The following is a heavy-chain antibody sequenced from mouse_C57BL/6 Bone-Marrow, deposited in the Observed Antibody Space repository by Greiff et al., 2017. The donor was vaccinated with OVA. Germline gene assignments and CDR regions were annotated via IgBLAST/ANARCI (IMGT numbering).Heavy chain of an antibody. CDR1: GFNIKDDY. CDR2: IDPENGDT. CDR3: TARWLLRGY. J-gene: IGHJ2*01. Sequence: EVLLVESGAELVRPGASVKLSCTASGFNIKDDYMHWVKQRPEQGLEWIGWIDPENGDTEYASKFKGKATITADTSSTTAYLQLSSLTSEDTAVDYCTARWLLRGYWGQGTTLTVSS. V-gene: IGHV14-4*01. D-gene: IGHD2-3*01.